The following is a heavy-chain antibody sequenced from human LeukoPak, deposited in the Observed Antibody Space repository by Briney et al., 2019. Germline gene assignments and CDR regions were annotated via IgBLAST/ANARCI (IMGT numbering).Heavy chain of an antibody. J-gene: IGHJ4*02. V-gene: IGHV1-69*04. Sequence: GASVKVSCKASGGTFSSYAISWVRQAPGQGLEWMGRIIPILGIANYTQKFQGRVTITADKSTSTAYMELSSLRAEDTAVYYCAKEFTSPRSDYFDYWGQGTLVTVSS. CDR1: GGTFSSYA. CDR2: IIPILGIA. CDR3: AKEFTSPRSDYFDY. D-gene: IGHD2-2*01.